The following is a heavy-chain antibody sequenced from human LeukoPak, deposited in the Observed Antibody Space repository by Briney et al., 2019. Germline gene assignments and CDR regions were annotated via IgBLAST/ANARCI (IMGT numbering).Heavy chain of an antibody. Sequence: SETLSLTCAVYGGSFSGYYWSWIRQPPGKGLEWIGEINHSGSTNYNPSLKSRVTISVDTSKNQFSLKLSSVTAADTAVYYGARLRLRYFDWLSLSNWFDPWGQGTLVTVSS. CDR2: INHSGST. D-gene: IGHD3-9*01. CDR3: ARLRLRYFDWLSLSNWFDP. CDR1: GGSFSGYY. J-gene: IGHJ5*02. V-gene: IGHV4-34*01.